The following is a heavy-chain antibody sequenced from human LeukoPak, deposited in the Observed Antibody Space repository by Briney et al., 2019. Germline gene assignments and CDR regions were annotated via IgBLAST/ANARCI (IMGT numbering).Heavy chain of an antibody. Sequence: PSGTLSLTCAVSGGSISSSNWWSWVRQPPGKGLEWIGEIYHSGSTNYNPSLKSRVTISVDKSKNQFSLKLSSVTAADTAVYYCASFLPSDKEAFDIWGQGTMVTVSS. CDR2: IYHSGST. D-gene: IGHD3-9*01. J-gene: IGHJ3*02. CDR1: GGSISSSNW. V-gene: IGHV4-4*02. CDR3: ASFLPSDKEAFDI.